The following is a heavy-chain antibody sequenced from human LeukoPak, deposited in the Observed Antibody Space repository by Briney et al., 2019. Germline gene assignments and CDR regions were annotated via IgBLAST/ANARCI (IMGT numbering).Heavy chain of an antibody. D-gene: IGHD6-19*01. J-gene: IGHJ5*02. V-gene: IGHV3-11*01. CDR1: GFTFSDYY. CDR3: ARESQWLGSWFDP. Sequence: GGSLRLSCAASGFTFSDYYMSWIRQAPGKGLEWVSHISSSGSTIYYADSVKGRFTISRDNAKNSLYLQMNSLRAEDTAVYYCARESQWLGSWFDPWGQGTLVTVSS. CDR2: ISSSGSTI.